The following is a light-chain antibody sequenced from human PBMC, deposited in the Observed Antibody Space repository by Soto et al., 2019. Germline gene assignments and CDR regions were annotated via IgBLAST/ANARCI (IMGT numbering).Light chain of an antibody. V-gene: IGKV3-15*01. J-gene: IGKJ3*01. Sequence: EIVMTQSPATLSVSTGERATLSCRASQSVSSYLAWYQQKPGQAPRLLIYGASTRATGIPARFSGSGSGTEFTLTISSLQSEDFAVYYCQQYTNWPPSFTFGPGTKVDIK. CDR1: QSVSSY. CDR3: QQYTNWPPSFT. CDR2: GAS.